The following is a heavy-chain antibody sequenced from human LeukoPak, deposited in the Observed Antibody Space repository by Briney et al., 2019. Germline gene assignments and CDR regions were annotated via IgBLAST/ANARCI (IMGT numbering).Heavy chain of an antibody. D-gene: IGHD3-10*01. CDR3: ARDAYGSGSLDY. Sequence: GGSLRLSCAASGSTFSSYWMSWVRQAPGKGLEWVANIKQDGSEKYYVDSVKGRFTISRDNAKNSLYLQMNSLRAEDTAVYYCARDAYGSGSLDYWGQGTLVTVSS. V-gene: IGHV3-7*01. CDR1: GSTFSSYW. CDR2: IKQDGSEK. J-gene: IGHJ4*02.